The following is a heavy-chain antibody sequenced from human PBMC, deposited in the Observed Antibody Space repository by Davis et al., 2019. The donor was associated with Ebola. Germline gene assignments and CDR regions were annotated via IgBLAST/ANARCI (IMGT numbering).Heavy chain of an antibody. CDR3: ARLPSEQWLGFDY. D-gene: IGHD6-19*01. J-gene: IGHJ4*02. CDR2: INHSGST. Sequence: SETLSLTCTVSGGSISSSSYYWGWIRQPPGKGLEWIGEINHSGSTNYNPSLKSRVTISVDTSKNQFSLKLSSVTAADTAVYYCARLPSEQWLGFDYWGQGTLVTVSS. CDR1: GGSISSSSYY. V-gene: IGHV4-39*07.